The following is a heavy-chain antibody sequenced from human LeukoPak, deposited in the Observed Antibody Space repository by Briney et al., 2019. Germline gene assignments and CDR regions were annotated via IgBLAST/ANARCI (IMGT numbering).Heavy chain of an antibody. Sequence: SETLSLTCTVSGGSISSYYWSWIRQPPGKGLEWIGYIYTSGSTNYNPSLKSRVTISVDTSKNQFSLKLSSVTAADTAVYYCARGYSSSWRHAFDIWGQGTMVTVSS. CDR1: GGSISSYY. D-gene: IGHD6-13*01. CDR2: IYTSGST. J-gene: IGHJ3*02. CDR3: ARGYSSSWRHAFDI. V-gene: IGHV4-4*09.